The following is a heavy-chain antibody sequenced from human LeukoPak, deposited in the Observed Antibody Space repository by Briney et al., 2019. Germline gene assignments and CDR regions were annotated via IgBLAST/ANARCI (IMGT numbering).Heavy chain of an antibody. D-gene: IGHD3-10*01. V-gene: IGHV3-21*01. CDR1: GFTFSSYA. Sequence: GGSLRLSCAVSGFTFSSYAMHWVRQAPGKGLEWVSSIGSSGYYMFYADSVKGRFTMSRDNAKNSLFLQMNSLRPEDTAVYYCASVGSGTYYKVPYWGQGTLVTVSS. CDR2: IGSSGYYM. CDR3: ASVGSGTYYKVPY. J-gene: IGHJ4*02.